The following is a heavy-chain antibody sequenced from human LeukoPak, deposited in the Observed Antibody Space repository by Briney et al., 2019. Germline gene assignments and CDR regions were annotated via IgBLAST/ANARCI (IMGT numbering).Heavy chain of an antibody. J-gene: IGHJ4*02. Sequence: SETLSLTCAVYGGSFSGYYWSWIRQPPGKGLEWIGEINHSGSTNYNPSLKSRVTISVDTSKNQFSLKLSSVTAADTAVYYCARGLAVARRDYWGQGTLVTVSS. CDR1: GGSFSGYY. CDR3: ARGLAVARRDY. CDR2: INHSGST. D-gene: IGHD6-19*01. V-gene: IGHV4-34*01.